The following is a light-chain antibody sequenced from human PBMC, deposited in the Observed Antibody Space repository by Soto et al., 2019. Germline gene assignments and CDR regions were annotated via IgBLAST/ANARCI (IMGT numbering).Light chain of an antibody. V-gene: IGLV2-14*01. Sequence: QSVLTQPASVSGSPGQSVTISCTGASSDVGGYDYVSWYQQHPGKAPKLILYEVNNRPSGVSNHFSGSNSGNPASLNISWLQADDEADYYCSSYSTTSTLVFGSGTKLTVL. CDR2: EVN. CDR3: SSYSTTSTLV. CDR1: SSDVGGYDY. J-gene: IGLJ1*01.